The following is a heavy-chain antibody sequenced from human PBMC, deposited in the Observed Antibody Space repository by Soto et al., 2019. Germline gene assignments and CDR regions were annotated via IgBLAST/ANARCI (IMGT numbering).Heavy chain of an antibody. Sequence: QVQLQESGPGLVKPSQTLSLTCTVSGGSISSAGYYWSWIRQHPGKGLEWIGYIYYSGSTYYNPYLTSRVPISIDTSKNQFSLKLSSVSDADTAVYYCARFSRECSGGSCYYYGMDVWGQGTTVTVSS. CDR1: GGSISSAGYY. V-gene: IGHV4-31*03. CDR2: IYYSGST. J-gene: IGHJ6*02. D-gene: IGHD2-15*01. CDR3: ARFSRECSGGSCYYYGMDV.